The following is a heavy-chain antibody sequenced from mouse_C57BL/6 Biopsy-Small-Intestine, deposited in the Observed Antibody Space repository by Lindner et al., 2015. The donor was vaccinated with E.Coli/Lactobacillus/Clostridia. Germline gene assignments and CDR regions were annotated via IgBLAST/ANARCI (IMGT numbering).Heavy chain of an antibody. Sequence: VQLQESGAELVRPGASVKLSCTASGFNIKDDYMHWVKQRPEQGLEWIGRIDPANGNTKYAPKFQDKATITADTSSNTAYLQLSSLTSEDTAVYYCARWGYEGYYFDYWGQGTTLTVSS. V-gene: IGHV14-3*01. CDR2: IDPANGNT. J-gene: IGHJ2*01. CDR3: ARWGYEGYYFDY. D-gene: IGHD2-10*02. CDR1: GFNIKDDY.